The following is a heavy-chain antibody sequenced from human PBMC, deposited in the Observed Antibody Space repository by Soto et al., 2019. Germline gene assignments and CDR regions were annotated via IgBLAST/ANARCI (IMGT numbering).Heavy chain of an antibody. Sequence: QVQLVQSGAEVKKPGASVKVSCKASGYHFTSYDINWVRQAAGQGLEWLGWMSPHSGNTGSPQKCQRLVTMTRNSSVITAYTKLSSLRSEATAVYYGARRALAGHRFVPWGQGTLVTVSS. V-gene: IGHV1-8*01. CDR3: ARRALAGHRFVP. D-gene: IGHD6-19*01. CDR2: MSPHSGNT. CDR1: GYHFTSYD. J-gene: IGHJ5*02.